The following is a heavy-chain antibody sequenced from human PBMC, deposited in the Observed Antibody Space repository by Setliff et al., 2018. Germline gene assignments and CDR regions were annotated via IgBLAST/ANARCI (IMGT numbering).Heavy chain of an antibody. V-gene: IGHV5-51*01. CDR1: GYSFTTYW. D-gene: IGHD1-26*01. J-gene: IGHJ3*02. CDR3: ASSSGSSSNDAFDI. Sequence: PGESLKISCKGPGYSFTTYWIAWVRQMPGKGLEWMGVIYPGDSGTRYSPSFQGQVTISADKSISTAYLQWSSLKASDTAMYYCASSSGSSSNDAFDIWGQGTTVTVSS. CDR2: IYPGDSGT.